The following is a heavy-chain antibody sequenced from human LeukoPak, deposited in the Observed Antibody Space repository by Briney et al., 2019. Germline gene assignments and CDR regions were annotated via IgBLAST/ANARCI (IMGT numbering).Heavy chain of an antibody. Sequence: GGSLRLSCAASGFTFSSYGIHWVRQAPGKGLEWVSSISSSSSYIYYADSVKGRFTISRDNAKNSLYLQMNSLRAEDTAVYYCARKRADDILTGYYDYYYYYYMDVWGKGTTVTISS. CDR3: ARKRADDILTGYYDYYYYYYMDV. D-gene: IGHD3-9*01. CDR1: GFTFSSYG. J-gene: IGHJ6*03. CDR2: ISSSSSYI. V-gene: IGHV3-21*01.